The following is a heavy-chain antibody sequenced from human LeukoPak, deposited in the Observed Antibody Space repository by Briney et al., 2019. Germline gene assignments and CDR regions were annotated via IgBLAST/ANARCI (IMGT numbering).Heavy chain of an antibody. CDR2: INPNSRTT. J-gene: IGHJ4*02. V-gene: IGHV1-8*03. D-gene: IGHD5-18*01. Sequence: MPSINPNSRTTGYAQKFHRRVTITRNTSITTAYMELSSLRSEDTAVYYCAIRYSYGFDYWGQGTLVTVSS. CDR3: AIRYSYGFDY.